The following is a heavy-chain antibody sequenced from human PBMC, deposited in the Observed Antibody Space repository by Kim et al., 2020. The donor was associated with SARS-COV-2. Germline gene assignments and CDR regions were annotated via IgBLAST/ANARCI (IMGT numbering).Heavy chain of an antibody. D-gene: IGHD2-8*01. CDR2: IYYSGST. J-gene: IGHJ4*02. V-gene: IGHV4-39*01. CDR3: AGDLMVYADSGPADLDY. Sequence: SETLSLTCTVSGGSISSSSYYWGWIRQPPGKGLEWIGSIYYSGSTYYNPSLKSRVTISVDTSKNQFSLKLSSVTAADTAVYYCAGDLMVYADSGPADLDYWGQGTLVTVSS. CDR1: GGSISSSSYY.